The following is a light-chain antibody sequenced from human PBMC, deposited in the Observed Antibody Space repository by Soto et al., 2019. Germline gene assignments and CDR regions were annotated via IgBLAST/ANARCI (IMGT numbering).Light chain of an antibody. CDR1: SNYVGSSNY. CDR3: SSHTTSGTYV. Sequence: CTGTSNYVGSSNYVSWYQQHPGKAPKLMIFDVNNRPSGVSDRFSGSKSGNTASLTISGLQAEDEADYYCSSHTTSGTYVFGTGTQLTVL. J-gene: IGLJ1*01. V-gene: IGLV2-14*03. CDR2: DVN.